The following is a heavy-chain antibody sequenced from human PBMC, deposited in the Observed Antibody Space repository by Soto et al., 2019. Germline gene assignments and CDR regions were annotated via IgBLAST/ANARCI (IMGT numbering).Heavy chain of an antibody. D-gene: IGHD3-10*01. Sequence: QVRLVESGGGLVKPGGSLRLSCAASGFSFSDYYMTWIRQTPGKGLEWISYISHRGDTIYYADSVQGRFTISRDNARNYLHLQMDNLGAEDTAVYYCVSGSQVEYWGQGTLVTVSS. CDR2: ISHRGDTI. V-gene: IGHV3-11*01. CDR1: GFSFSDYY. CDR3: VSGSQVEY. J-gene: IGHJ4*02.